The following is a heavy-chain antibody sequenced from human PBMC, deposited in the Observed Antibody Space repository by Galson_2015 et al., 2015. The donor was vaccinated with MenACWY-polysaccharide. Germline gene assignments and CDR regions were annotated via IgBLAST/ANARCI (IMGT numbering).Heavy chain of an antibody. CDR2: IGSGSTHI. CDR3: ARGKEGDCRRGSCYSHGWSV. V-gene: IGHV3-48*01. CDR1: GFTLGTYT. J-gene: IGHJ6*02. Sequence: SLRLSCAASGFTLGTYTMHWVRLAPGKGLEWVSTIGSGSTHINYADSVKGRFTVSRDNARDSLYLQMDSLRTEDTAVYYCARGKEGDCRRGSCYSHGWSVWGRGTTVVVSS. D-gene: IGHD2-15*01.